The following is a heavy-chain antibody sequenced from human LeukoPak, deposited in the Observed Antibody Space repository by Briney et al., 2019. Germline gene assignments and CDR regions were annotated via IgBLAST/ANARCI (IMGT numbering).Heavy chain of an antibody. CDR2: IYYSGST. V-gene: IGHV4-39*01. CDR3: ARHGLFGGWYLDY. Sequence: SSESLSLTCTVSGGSISSRSYYWGWIRQPPGKGLEWIGSIYYSGSTYHNPSLASRVTISVDTSKNQFSLNLSPVTAADTAIYYCARHGLFGGWYLDYWGQGTLVTVSS. J-gene: IGHJ4*02. D-gene: IGHD6-19*01. CDR1: GGSISSRSYY.